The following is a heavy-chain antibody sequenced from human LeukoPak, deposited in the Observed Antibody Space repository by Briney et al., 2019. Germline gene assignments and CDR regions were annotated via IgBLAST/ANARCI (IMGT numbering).Heavy chain of an antibody. J-gene: IGHJ4*02. CDR2: ISYDGRNK. D-gene: IGHD2-2*01. V-gene: IGHV3-30*04. Sequence: GGSLRLSCAASGFTFRTYAMHWVRQAPGKGLEWVAGISYDGRNKDHTDSVKGRLTISRDNSKNTLYLQMNSLRAEDTAVYYCAKDADIVVSSYFDYWGQGTLVTVSS. CDR3: AKDADIVVSSYFDY. CDR1: GFTFRTYA.